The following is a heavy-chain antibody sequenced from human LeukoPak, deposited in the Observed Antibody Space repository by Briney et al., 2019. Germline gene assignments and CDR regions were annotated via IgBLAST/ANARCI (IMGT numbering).Heavy chain of an antibody. Sequence: GGSLRLSCAASGFTFSSYSMNWVRQAPGKGLEWVSYISSSSSTIYYADSVKGRFTISRDNAKNSLYLQMNSLRAEDTAVYYCARGSFSATTPPGYYYGMDVRGQGTTVTVSS. D-gene: IGHD1-26*01. CDR3: ARGSFSATTPPGYYYGMDV. J-gene: IGHJ6*02. CDR2: ISSSSSTI. CDR1: GFTFSSYS. V-gene: IGHV3-48*04.